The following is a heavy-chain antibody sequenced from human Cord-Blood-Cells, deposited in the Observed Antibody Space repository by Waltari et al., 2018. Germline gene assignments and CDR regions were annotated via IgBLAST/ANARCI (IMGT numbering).Heavy chain of an antibody. D-gene: IGHD1-20*01. CDR2: INSDGSST. V-gene: IGHV3-74*01. CDR3: ARSILHNWNDY. CDR1: GFTFSSYW. Sequence: EVQLVESGGGLVQPGGSLRLPFAASGFTFSSYWMRWVRQAPGKGLVWVSRINSDGSSTSYADSVKGRFTISRDNAKNTLYLQMNSLRAEDTAVYYCARSILHNWNDYWGQGTLVTVSS. J-gene: IGHJ4*02.